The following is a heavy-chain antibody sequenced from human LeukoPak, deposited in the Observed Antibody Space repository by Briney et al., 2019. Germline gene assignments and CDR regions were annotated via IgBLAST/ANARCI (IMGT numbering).Heavy chain of an antibody. D-gene: IGHD3-3*01. Sequence: ASVKVSCKASGYTFTGYYMHWVRQAPGQGLEWMGRINPNSGGTNYAQKFQGRVTMTRDTSISTAYMELSRLRSDDTAVYYCARDQERTIFWSAPGVWGKGTMVTVSS. V-gene: IGHV1-2*06. CDR3: ARDQERTIFWSAPGV. CDR1: GYTFTGYY. CDR2: INPNSGGT. J-gene: IGHJ6*04.